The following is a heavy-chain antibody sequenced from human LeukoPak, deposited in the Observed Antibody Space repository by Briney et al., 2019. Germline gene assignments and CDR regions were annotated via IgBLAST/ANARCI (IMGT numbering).Heavy chain of an antibody. D-gene: IGHD6-13*01. CDR3: ATVHGIAAALNY. Sequence: ASVKVSCKVSGYTLTELSMHWVRQAPGKGLEWMGGFGPEDGETIYAQKFQGRVTMTEDTSTDTAYMELSSLRSEDTAVYYCATVHGIAAALNYWGQGTLVTVSS. CDR1: GYTLTELS. V-gene: IGHV1-24*01. CDR2: FGPEDGET. J-gene: IGHJ4*02.